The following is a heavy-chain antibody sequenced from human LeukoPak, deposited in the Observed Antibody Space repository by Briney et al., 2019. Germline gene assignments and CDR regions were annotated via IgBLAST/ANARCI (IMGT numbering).Heavy chain of an antibody. CDR1: GGSFSGYY. D-gene: IGHD2-2*01. Sequence: KPSETLSLTCAVYGGSFSGYYWSWIRQPPGKGLEWIGEINHSGSTNYNPSLKSRVTISVDTSKNQFPLRLSSVTAADTAVYYCARGSFGYCSSTSCYRIPYYYYGMDVWGLGTTVTVSS. J-gene: IGHJ6*02. V-gene: IGHV4-34*01. CDR2: INHSGST. CDR3: ARGSFGYCSSTSCYRIPYYYYGMDV.